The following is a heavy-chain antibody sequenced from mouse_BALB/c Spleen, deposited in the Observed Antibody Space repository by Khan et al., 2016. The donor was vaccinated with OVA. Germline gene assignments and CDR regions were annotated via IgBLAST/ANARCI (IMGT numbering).Heavy chain of an antibody. CDR1: GFTFSTYG. Sequence: EVQRVESGGDLVKPGGSLKLSCTASGFTFSTYGMSWVRQTPDKRLEWVATISSGGSYTYYPDSVTGRFPISRDNAKNTLYLQRSLLKSEDTAMYYCARLAFYYDSERFAVWSQGTLVTVAA. V-gene: IGHV5-6*01. D-gene: IGHD1-1*01. J-gene: IGHJ3*01. CDR2: ISSGGSYT. CDR3: ARLAFYYDSERFAV.